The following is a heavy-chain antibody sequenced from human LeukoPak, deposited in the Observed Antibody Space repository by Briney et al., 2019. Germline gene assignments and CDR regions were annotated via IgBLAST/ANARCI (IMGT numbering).Heavy chain of an antibody. CDR3: ARGIWSEMATNYFDY. Sequence: PETLSLTCTVSGNSISIDYWSWIRQPPGEGLEWIGYIYTSGSTNYNTSLKRRVTISVDTSKNQFSLKLSSVTAADTAVYYCARGIWSEMATNYFDYWGQGTLVTVSA. D-gene: IGHD5-24*01. CDR1: GNSISIDY. J-gene: IGHJ4*02. CDR2: IYTSGST. V-gene: IGHV4-4*09.